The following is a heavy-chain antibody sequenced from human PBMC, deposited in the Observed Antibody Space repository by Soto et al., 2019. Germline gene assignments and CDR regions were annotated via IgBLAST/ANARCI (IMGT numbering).Heavy chain of an antibody. CDR1: GFTFSGYA. D-gene: IGHD6-19*01. CDR3: ARVAVAAFFAY. V-gene: IGHV3-64*02. CDR2: ISNNGGFT. Sequence: PGGSLRLSCAASGFTFSGYAMHWVRQAPGKGLEYVSAISNNGGFTYYADSVKGRFTISRDNSKNTLYLQMGSLRTEDMAVYYCARVAVAAFFAYWGQGTLVTVSS. J-gene: IGHJ4*02.